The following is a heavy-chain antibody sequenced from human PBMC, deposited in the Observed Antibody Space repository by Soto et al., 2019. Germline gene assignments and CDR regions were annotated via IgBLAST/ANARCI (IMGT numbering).Heavy chain of an antibody. J-gene: IGHJ4*02. CDR2: INSNSAII. V-gene: IGHV3-9*01. CDR1: GFTFQTYA. D-gene: IGHD4-4*01. CDR3: AADRGGSNWYFFDY. Sequence: EVQLVESGGGLVQPGRSLKLSCAASGFTFQTYAMHWVRQAPGKGLEWVSGINSNSAIIYYADSVRGRFTISRDDAQKDLYLQLNSLRPEDTALYYCAADRGGSNWYFFDYWGQGILVTVSS.